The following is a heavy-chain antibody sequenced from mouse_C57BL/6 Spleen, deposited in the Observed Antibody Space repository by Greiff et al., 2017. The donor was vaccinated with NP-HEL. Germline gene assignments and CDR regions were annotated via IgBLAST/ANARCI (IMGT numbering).Heavy chain of an antibody. CDR1: GFNIKDDY. CDR3: TPHSGGYFDV. V-gene: IGHV14-4*01. J-gene: IGHJ1*03. D-gene: IGHD3-2*02. Sequence: EVKLMESGAELVRPGASVKLSCTASGFNIKDDYMHWVKQRPEQGLEWIGWIDPENGDTEYASKFQGKATITADTSSNTAYLQLSSLTSEDTAVYYCTPHSGGYFDVWGTGTTVTVSS. CDR2: IDPENGDT.